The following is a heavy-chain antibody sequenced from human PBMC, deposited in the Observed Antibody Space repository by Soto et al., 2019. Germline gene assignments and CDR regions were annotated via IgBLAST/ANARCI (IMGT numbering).Heavy chain of an antibody. CDR2: IYYSGRT. D-gene: IGHD6-6*01. Sequence: QVQLQESGPGLVKPSQTLSLTCTVSGGSISSGGYYWSWIRQHPGKALEWIGYIYYSGRTYYNPSLTSRVTISVDTSKNQFSLKLSSVTAADTAVYYCARDQPYSSSPKFDPWGQGTLVTVSS. CDR1: GGSISSGGYY. CDR3: ARDQPYSSSPKFDP. V-gene: IGHV4-31*03. J-gene: IGHJ5*02.